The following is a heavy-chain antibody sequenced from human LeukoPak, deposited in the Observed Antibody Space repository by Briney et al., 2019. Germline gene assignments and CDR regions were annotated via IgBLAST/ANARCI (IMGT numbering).Heavy chain of an antibody. CDR1: GFTFTSYW. CDR3: ATPGGH. J-gene: IGHJ4*02. CDR2: INTDGSST. D-gene: IGHD2-15*01. V-gene: IGHV3-74*01. Sequence: GGSLRLSCAASGFTFTSYWMYWVRQAPGKGLVYVSRINTDGSSTNYADSVTGRFTISRDNAKNTLYLQMNSLRAEDTAMYFCATPGGHWGQGTLVTVSS.